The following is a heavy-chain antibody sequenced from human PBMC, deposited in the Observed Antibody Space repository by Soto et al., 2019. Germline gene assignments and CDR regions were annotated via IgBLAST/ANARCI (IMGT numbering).Heavy chain of an antibody. CDR2: INPQTGAP. CDR3: AKARGISSARLITWFDP. J-gene: IGHJ5*02. V-gene: IGHV1-2*04. CDR1: GYTFADFY. D-gene: IGHD2-2*01. Sequence: GQLVQSGAEVKGPGASIRVSCKTSGYTFADFYIHWVRQAPGQGLEWMGYINPQTGAPTYAQKFKGSVTMTRDTTIRTAYMELKTLTSDDTAVYYCAKARGISSARLITWFDPWGQGTLVSVSS.